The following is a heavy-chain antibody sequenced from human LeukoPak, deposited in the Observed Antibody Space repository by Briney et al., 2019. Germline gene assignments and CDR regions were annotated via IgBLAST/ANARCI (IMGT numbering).Heavy chain of an antibody. V-gene: IGHV3-30*02. CDR3: ARVRGGSGRSYAADAFDI. J-gene: IGHJ3*02. CDR1: GFTFSSYG. CDR2: IRYDGSNK. D-gene: IGHD1-26*01. Sequence: GGSLRLSCAASGFTFSSYGMHWVRQAPGKGLEWVAFIRYDGSNKYYADSVKGRFTISRDNSKNTLYLHVNSLRPEDTAVFYCARVRGGSGRSYAADAFDIWGQGTMVTVSS.